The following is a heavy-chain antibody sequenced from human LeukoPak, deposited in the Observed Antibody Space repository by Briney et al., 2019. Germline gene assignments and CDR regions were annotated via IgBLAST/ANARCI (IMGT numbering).Heavy chain of an antibody. CDR3: ARELGSVVTADQDAFDI. Sequence: SETLSLTCTVSGGSISSSNYYWGWIRQPPGKGLEWIGSIYYSGSTYYNPSLKSRVTISVDTAKNQFSLKLSSVTAADTAVYYCARELGSVVTADQDAFDIWGQGTMVTVSS. D-gene: IGHD2-21*02. CDR1: GGSISSSNYY. V-gene: IGHV4-39*07. CDR2: IYYSGST. J-gene: IGHJ3*02.